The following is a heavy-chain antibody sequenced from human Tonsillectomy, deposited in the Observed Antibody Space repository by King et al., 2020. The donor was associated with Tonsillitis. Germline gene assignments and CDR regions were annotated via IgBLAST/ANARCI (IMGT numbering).Heavy chain of an antibody. J-gene: IGHJ3*02. Sequence: VQLVESGAEVKKPGASVKVSCKASGYTFTSYGISWVRQAPGQGLEWMGWISAYNGNTNYAQKLQGRVTMTTDTSTSTAYMKLRSLRSDDTAVYYCARVWNYYDSSGYHDAFDIWGQGTMVTVSS. V-gene: IGHV1-18*01. D-gene: IGHD3-22*01. CDR1: GYTFTSYG. CDR3: ARVWNYYDSSGYHDAFDI. CDR2: ISAYNGNT.